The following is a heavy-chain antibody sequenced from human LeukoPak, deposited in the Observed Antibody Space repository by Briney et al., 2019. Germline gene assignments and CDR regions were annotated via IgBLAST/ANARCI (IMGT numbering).Heavy chain of an antibody. J-gene: IGHJ4*02. D-gene: IGHD2-2*02. V-gene: IGHV3-9*01. Sequence: GGSLRLSCAASGFTFSSYSMNWVRQAPGKGLEWVSGISWNSGTIGYADSVKGRFTISRDNAKNSLYLQMNSLRAEDTALYYCAKDKFSVVVPAAIDYWGQGTLVTVSS. CDR2: ISWNSGTI. CDR3: AKDKFSVVVPAAIDY. CDR1: GFTFSSYS.